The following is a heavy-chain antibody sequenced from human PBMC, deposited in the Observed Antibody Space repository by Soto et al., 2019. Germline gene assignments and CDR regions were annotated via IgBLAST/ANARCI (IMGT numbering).Heavy chain of an antibody. CDR1: GYTFTSYD. D-gene: IGHD6-25*01. CDR3: ARRTKTNGCSGFGADKYYFDF. Sequence: QVQLVQSGAEVRKPGASVKVSCEASGYTFTSYDIYWVRQATGQGLDWMGWLNPNTGNSGYAQKFQGRITVTSDTSINSVHMEVSMLRSEHTAVYYCARRTKTNGCSGFGADKYYFDFWGQGTLVTVSS. V-gene: IGHV1-8*01. CDR2: LNPNTGNS. J-gene: IGHJ4*02.